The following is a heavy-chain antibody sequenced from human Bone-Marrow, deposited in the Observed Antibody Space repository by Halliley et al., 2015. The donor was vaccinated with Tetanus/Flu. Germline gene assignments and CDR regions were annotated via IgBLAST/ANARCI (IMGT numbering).Heavy chain of an antibody. Sequence: TLSLTCTVSGDSISPYYWSWIRQPPGKRLEWIGHVHHSGSPNYNPSLKSRVTISVDTSKNQFSLKLSSVTATDTAVYYCARRGRPSKVLDVGGQGTMVSASS. CDR1: GDSISPYY. J-gene: IGHJ3*01. CDR3: ARRGRPSKVLDV. CDR2: VHHSGSP. D-gene: IGHD2-2*01. V-gene: IGHV4-59*08.